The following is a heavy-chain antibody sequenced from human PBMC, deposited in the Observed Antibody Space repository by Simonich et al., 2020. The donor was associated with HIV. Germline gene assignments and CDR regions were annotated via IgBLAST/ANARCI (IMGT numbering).Heavy chain of an antibody. J-gene: IGHJ5*02. Sequence: QVQLVQSGAEVKKPGASVKVSCKASSYTFTRYGISWVRKAPGKGLEWMGWNSAYNGNTKYAQKLQGRVTMTTDTSTSTAYMELRSLRSDDTAVYYCARGTYSGYDWNWFDPWGQGTLVTVSS. CDR2: NSAYNGNT. CDR1: SYTFTRYG. V-gene: IGHV1-18*01. CDR3: ARGTYSGYDWNWFDP. D-gene: IGHD5-12*01.